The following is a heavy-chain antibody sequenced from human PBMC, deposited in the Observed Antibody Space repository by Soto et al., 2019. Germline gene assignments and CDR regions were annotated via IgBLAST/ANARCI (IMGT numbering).Heavy chain of an antibody. CDR3: ARLAMATRRGYYGMDV. Sequence: CKGSGYSFTSYWISWVRQMPGKGLEWMGRIDPSDSYTNYSPSFQGHVTISADKSISTAYLQWSSLKASDTAMYYCARLAMATRRGYYGMDVWGQGTTVTVS. V-gene: IGHV5-10-1*01. CDR2: IDPSDSYT. J-gene: IGHJ6*02. D-gene: IGHD5-12*01. CDR1: GYSFTSYW.